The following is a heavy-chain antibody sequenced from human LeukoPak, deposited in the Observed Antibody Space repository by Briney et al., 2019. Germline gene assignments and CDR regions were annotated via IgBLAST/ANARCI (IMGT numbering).Heavy chain of an antibody. CDR2: IYPGDSDT. Sequence: GESLKISCEASGYNFKTYWISWVRQMPGKGLEWMGIIYPGDSDTRYSPSFRGQVTISADKSISTAYLQWSSLKASDTAMYYCARHGSITTRRDWFDPWGQGTLVTVSS. CDR3: ARHGSITTRRDWFDP. D-gene: IGHD6-6*01. V-gene: IGHV5-51*01. CDR1: GYNFKTYW. J-gene: IGHJ5*02.